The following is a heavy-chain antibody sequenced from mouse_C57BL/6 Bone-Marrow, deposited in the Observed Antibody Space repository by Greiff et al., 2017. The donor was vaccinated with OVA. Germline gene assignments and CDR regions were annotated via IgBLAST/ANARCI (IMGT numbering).Heavy chain of an antibody. CDR1: GYTFTNYW. CDR3: ARSNYRYFDV. Sequence: VKLQESGAELVRPGTSVKMSCKASGYTFTNYWIGWAKQRPGHGLEWIGDIYPGGGYTNYNEKFKGKATLTADKSSSTAYMQFSSLTSEDSAIYYCARSNYRYFDVWGTGTTVTVSS. CDR2: IYPGGGYT. D-gene: IGHD2-5*01. V-gene: IGHV1-63*01. J-gene: IGHJ1*03.